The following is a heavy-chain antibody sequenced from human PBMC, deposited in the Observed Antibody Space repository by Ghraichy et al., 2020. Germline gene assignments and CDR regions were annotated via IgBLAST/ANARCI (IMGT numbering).Heavy chain of an antibody. CDR1: GGSFSGYY. Sequence: ETLSLTCAVYGGSFSGYYWSWIRQPPGKGLEWIGEINHSGSTNYNPSLKSRVTISVDTSKNQFSLKLSSVTATDTAVYYCATQTMGPGYSSSWYPNWFDPWGQGTLVTVSS. J-gene: IGHJ5*02. D-gene: IGHD6-13*01. CDR3: ATQTMGPGYSSSWYPNWFDP. CDR2: INHSGST. V-gene: IGHV4-34*01.